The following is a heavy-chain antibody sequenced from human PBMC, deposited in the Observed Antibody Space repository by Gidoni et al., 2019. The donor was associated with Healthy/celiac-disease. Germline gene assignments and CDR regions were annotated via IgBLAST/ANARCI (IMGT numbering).Heavy chain of an antibody. J-gene: IGHJ4*02. V-gene: IGHV3-23*01. CDR1: GFTFSSYA. CDR3: AKGFSSSSVLFDY. D-gene: IGHD6-6*01. Sequence: EVQLFESVGGLLQPGGSLRLSCASSGFTFSSYAMSWVRQAPGKGLEWVSDISGSGGSTYYADAVKGRFTISRDNSKNTLYLQMNSLRAEDTAVYYCAKGFSSSSVLFDYWGQGTLVTVSS. CDR2: ISGSGGST.